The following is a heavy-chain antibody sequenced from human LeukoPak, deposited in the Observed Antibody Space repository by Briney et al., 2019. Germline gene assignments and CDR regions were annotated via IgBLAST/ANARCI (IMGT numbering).Heavy chain of an antibody. Sequence: GGSLRLSCAASGFTFSSYAMSWVRQAPGKGLEWVSAISGSGSSTYYAASVKGRFTISRDNSKNTLYLQMNSLRAEDTAVYYCAKVRSTMVRGVIDYWGQGTLVTVSS. J-gene: IGHJ4*02. CDR2: ISGSGSST. CDR3: AKVRSTMVRGVIDY. D-gene: IGHD3-10*01. V-gene: IGHV3-23*01. CDR1: GFTFSSYA.